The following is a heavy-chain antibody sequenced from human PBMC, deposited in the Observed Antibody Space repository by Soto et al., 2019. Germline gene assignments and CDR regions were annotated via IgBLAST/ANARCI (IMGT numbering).Heavy chain of an antibody. D-gene: IGHD6-19*01. J-gene: IGHJ4*02. V-gene: IGHV4-34*01. CDR1: GGSFSGYY. CDR2: INHSGST. CDR3: ARGGIAVAGTDY. Sequence: SETLSLTCAVYGGSFSGYYWSWIRQPPGKGLEWIGEINHSGSTNYNPSLKIRVTISVDTSKNQFSLKLSSVTAADTAVYYCARGGIAVAGTDYWGQGTLVTVSS.